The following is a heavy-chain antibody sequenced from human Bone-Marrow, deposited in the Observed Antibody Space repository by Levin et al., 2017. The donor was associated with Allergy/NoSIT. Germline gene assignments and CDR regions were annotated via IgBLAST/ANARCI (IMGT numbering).Heavy chain of an antibody. J-gene: IGHJ6*03. CDR2: ISAYNGNT. CDR3: ARDRPSSWGLYYYYYYMDV. D-gene: IGHD6-6*01. Sequence: GESLKISCKASGYTFTSYGISWVRQAPGQGLEWMGWISAYNGNTNYAQKLQGRVTMTTDTSTSTAYMELRSLRSDDTAVYYCARDRPSSWGLYYYYYYMDVWGKGTTVTVSS. CDR1: GYTFTSYG. V-gene: IGHV1-18*01.